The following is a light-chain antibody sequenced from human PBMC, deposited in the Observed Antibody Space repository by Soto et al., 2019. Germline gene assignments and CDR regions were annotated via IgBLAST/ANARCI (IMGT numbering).Light chain of an antibody. V-gene: IGLV1-40*01. J-gene: IGLJ3*02. CDR1: SSNIGAGYD. CDR3: QSYDSSLSGWV. CDR2: GNS. Sequence: QSVLTQPPSVSGAPGQRVTISCTGSSSNIGAGYDVHWYQQLPGTAPKLLIYGNSNRPSGVPDRFSGSKSGTSASLAITGLGAEDEADYYCQSYDSSLSGWVFGGGTQLTVL.